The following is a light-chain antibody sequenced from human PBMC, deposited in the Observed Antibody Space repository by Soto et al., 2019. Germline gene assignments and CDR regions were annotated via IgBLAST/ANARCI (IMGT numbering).Light chain of an antibody. CDR3: QEYNTYRFT. J-gene: IGKJ3*01. V-gene: IGKV1-5*01. CDR2: DAS. Sequence: DIQMTQSPSTLSASVGYRVTITCRASQSINTWLAWYQQKPGKAPKLLIYDASSLQSGVPSSFSGSGSGTEFTLTISSLQPDDFATYYCQEYNTYRFTFGPGTKVDIK. CDR1: QSINTW.